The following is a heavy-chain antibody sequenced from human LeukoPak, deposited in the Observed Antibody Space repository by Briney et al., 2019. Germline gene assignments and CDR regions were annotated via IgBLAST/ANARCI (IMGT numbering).Heavy chain of an antibody. D-gene: IGHD3-3*01. V-gene: IGHV4-59*01. J-gene: IGHJ4*02. CDR1: GGSISSYY. CDR3: ARVDYDFWSGYYRGGGGYFDY. Sequence: SETLSLTCTVSGGSISSYYWSWIRQPPGKGLEWIGYIYYSGSTNYNPSLKSRVTISVDTSKNQFSLKLSSVTAADTAVYYCARVDYDFWSGYYRGGGGYFDYWGQGTLVTVSS. CDR2: IYYSGST.